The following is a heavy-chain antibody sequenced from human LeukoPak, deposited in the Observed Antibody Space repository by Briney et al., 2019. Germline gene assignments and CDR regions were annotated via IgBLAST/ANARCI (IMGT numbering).Heavy chain of an antibody. CDR3: ARAYYDFWSGYSIDYYYYYYMDV. CDR1: GGSISSYY. V-gene: IGHV4-59*01. Sequence: SETLSLTCTVSGGSISSYYWSWIRQPPGKGLEWIGYIYYSGSTNYYPSLKSRVTISVDTSKNQFSLKLSSVTAADTAVYYCARAYYDFWSGYSIDYYYYYYMDVWGKGTTVTVSS. D-gene: IGHD3-3*01. J-gene: IGHJ6*03. CDR2: IYYSGST.